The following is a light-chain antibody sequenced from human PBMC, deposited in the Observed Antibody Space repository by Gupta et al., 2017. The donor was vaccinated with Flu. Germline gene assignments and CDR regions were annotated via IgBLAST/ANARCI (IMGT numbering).Light chain of an antibody. CDR2: GAS. J-gene: IGKJ2*01. CDR1: QSISSN. CDR3: QQYNNWPPLYT. Sequence: RATLSCRASQSISSNIAWYQQKPGQAPRLLIYGASTRATGIPARFSGSGSGTEFTLTISSLQSEDFAVYHCQQYNNWPPLYTFGQGTKLEIK. V-gene: IGKV3D-15*01.